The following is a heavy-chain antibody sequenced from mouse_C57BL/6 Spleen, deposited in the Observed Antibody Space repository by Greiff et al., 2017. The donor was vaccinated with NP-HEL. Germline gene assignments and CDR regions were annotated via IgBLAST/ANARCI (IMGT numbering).Heavy chain of an antibody. V-gene: IGHV5-4*01. D-gene: IGHD2-4*01. CDR1: GFTFSSYA. CDR2: ISDGGSYT. CDR3: ARVSYDYDAY. J-gene: IGHJ3*01. Sequence: DVQLVESGGGLVKPGGSLKLSCAASGFTFSSYAMSWVRQTPEKRLEWVATISDGGSYTDYPDNVKGRFTISRDNAKNNLYLQMSHLKSEDTAMYYWARVSYDYDAYWGQGTLVTVSA.